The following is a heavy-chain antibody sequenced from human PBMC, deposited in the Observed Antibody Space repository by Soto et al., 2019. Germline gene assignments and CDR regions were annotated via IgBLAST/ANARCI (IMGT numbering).Heavy chain of an antibody. V-gene: IGHV3-23*01. Sequence: EVQLLESGGGLVQPGGSLRLSCAASGFTFSSYAMSWVRQAPGKGLEWVSAISGSGGSTYYAYSVKGRFTISRDNSKNTLYLHMNSLKAEDTAVYYCAKDLVGGDCSSTCCYLPYYYYYGMDVWGQGTTVTVSS. CDR3: AKDLVGGDCSSTCCYLPYYYYYGMDV. CDR1: GFTFSSYA. J-gene: IGHJ6*02. D-gene: IGHD2-2*01. CDR2: ISGSGGST.